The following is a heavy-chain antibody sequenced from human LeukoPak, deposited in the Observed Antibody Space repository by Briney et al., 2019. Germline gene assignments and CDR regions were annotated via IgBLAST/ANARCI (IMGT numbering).Heavy chain of an antibody. V-gene: IGHV5-51*01. CDR2: IYPGDSDT. CDR1: GYSFTNYW. CDR3: ARRYSGYDCGVDY. Sequence: GESLQISCKGSGYSFTNYWIGWVRQMPGKGLEWMGIIYPGDSDTKYSPSFQGQVTISADKSISTAYLQWSSLKASDTAIYYCARRYSGYDCGVDYWGQGTLVTVSS. J-gene: IGHJ4*02. D-gene: IGHD5-12*01.